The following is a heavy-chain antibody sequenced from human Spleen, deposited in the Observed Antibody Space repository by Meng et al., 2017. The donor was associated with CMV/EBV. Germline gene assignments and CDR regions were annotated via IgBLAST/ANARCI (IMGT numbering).Heavy chain of an antibody. J-gene: IGHJ3*02. V-gene: IGHV4-30-4*08. CDR3: ARFQGGDVGRDAFDI. D-gene: IGHD2-21*01. CDR1: GGSISGGNKY. CDR2: IYYSGST. Sequence: SETLSLTCTVSGGSISGGNKYWSWIRQPPGKGLEWIGNIYYSGSTYYNPSLKSRVIISVDTSKNQFSLKPISVTAADTAVYYCARFQGGDVGRDAFDIWGQGTMVTVSS.